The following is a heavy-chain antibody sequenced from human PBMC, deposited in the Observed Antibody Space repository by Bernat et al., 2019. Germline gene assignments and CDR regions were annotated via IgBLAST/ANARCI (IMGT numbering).Heavy chain of an antibody. CDR1: GFTFSSYW. D-gene: IGHD6-6*01. CDR2: INRDGSIT. V-gene: IGHV3-74*01. J-gene: IGHJ4*02. Sequence: EVQLVESGGGLVQPGGSLRLSCVASGFTFSSYWMHWVRQAPGKGLDWVSRINRDGSITSYADSVRGRFTISRDNAKNTLFLQMSSLRAEDTAVYYCVRIGYSTSSLGIDYWGQGALVIVSS. CDR3: VRIGYSTSSLGIDY.